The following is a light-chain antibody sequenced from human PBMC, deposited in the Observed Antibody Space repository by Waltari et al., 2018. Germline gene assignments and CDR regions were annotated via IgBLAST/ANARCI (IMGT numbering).Light chain of an antibody. V-gene: IGLV2-14*03. Sequence: QSALTQPASVSGSPGQSITISCTGTSSDVGGYNSVSWYQQHPVKAPKLMIYDVSNPPSGVSNRFFGSKFGNTASLTISGLQAEDEADYYCSSYTSSDTYVFGTGTKVTVL. J-gene: IGLJ1*01. CDR1: SSDVGGYNS. CDR3: SSYTSSDTYV. CDR2: DVS.